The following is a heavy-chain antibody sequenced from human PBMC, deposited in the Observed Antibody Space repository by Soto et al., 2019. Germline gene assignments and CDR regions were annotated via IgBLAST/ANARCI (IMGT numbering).Heavy chain of an antibody. Sequence: SVKVSCEASGGTFSSYAISWVRQAPGQGLEWMGGIIPIFGTANYAQKFQGRVTITADESTSTAYMELSSLRSEDTAVYYCARVQGQYYYGSGSSTYYYYGMDVWAQGTTVPVSS. J-gene: IGHJ6*02. CDR3: ARVQGQYYYGSGSSTYYYYGMDV. CDR1: GGTFSSYA. V-gene: IGHV1-69*13. D-gene: IGHD3-10*01. CDR2: IIPIFGTA.